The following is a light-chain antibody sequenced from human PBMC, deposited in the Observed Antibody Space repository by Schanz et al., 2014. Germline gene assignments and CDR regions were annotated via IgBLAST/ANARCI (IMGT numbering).Light chain of an antibody. V-gene: IGKV3-20*01. CDR3: QQYGDSPYT. CDR1: QSVSSSY. Sequence: EIVLTQSPGTLSLSPGDWASLSCRASQSVSSSYLAWYQQKAGQAPRLLIYGASSRATGIPDRFSGSGSGTDFTLTITRLEPEDFAVYYCQQYGDSPYTFGQGTKLEIK. CDR2: GAS. J-gene: IGKJ2*01.